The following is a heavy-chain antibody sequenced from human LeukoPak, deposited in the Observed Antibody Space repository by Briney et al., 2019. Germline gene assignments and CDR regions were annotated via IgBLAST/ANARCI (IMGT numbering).Heavy chain of an antibody. D-gene: IGHD2-15*01. CDR1: GFTFSSYW. V-gene: IGHV3-7*01. CDR2: IKQDGSEK. Sequence: GGSLRLSCAPSGFTFSSYWMSWVRQAPGKGLEWVANIKQDGSEKYYVDSVKGRFTISRDNAKNSLYLQMNSLRAEDTAVYYCARSTQYCSGGSCYRGYYYYYMDVWGKGTTVTVSS. J-gene: IGHJ6*03. CDR3: ARSTQYCSGGSCYRGYYYYYMDV.